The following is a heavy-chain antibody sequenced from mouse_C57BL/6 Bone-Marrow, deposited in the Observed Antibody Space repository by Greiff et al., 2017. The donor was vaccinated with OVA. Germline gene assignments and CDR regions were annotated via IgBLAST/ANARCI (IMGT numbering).Heavy chain of an antibody. D-gene: IGHD1-1*01. CDR2: INPNNGGT. CDR3: ARRVTTVVAGDYFDY. CDR1: GYTFTDYN. V-gene: IGHV1-18*01. Sequence: EVQLQQSGPELVKPGASVKIPCKASGYTFTDYNMDWVKQSHGKSLEWIGDINPNNGGTIYNQKFKGKATLTVDKSSSTAYMELRSLTSEDTAVYYCARRVTTVVAGDYFDYWGQGTTRTVSS. J-gene: IGHJ2*01.